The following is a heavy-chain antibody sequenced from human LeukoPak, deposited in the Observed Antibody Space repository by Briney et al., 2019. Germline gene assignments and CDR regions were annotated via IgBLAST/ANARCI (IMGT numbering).Heavy chain of an antibody. Sequence: SETLSLTCTVSGGSISSYYWSWIRQPAGKGLEWIGCIYTSGSTNYNPSLKSRVTMSVDTSKNQFSLKLSSVTAADTAVYYCARGRYDFWSGYYDRFDPWGQGTLVTVSS. CDR3: ARGRYDFWSGYYDRFDP. CDR2: IYTSGST. V-gene: IGHV4-4*07. J-gene: IGHJ5*02. CDR1: GGSISSYY. D-gene: IGHD3-3*01.